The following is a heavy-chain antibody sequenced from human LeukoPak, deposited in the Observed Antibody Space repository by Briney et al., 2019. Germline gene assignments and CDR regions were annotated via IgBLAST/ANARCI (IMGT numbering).Heavy chain of an antibody. Sequence: GASVKVSCKASVYTFTSYDINWVRQATGQGLEWMGWMNPNSGNTGYTQKFQGRVTMTRNTSISTAYMELSSLRSEDTAVYYCARHCSSTSCPPTTVTTHTYYYYGMDVWGQGTTVTVSS. CDR2: MNPNSGNT. D-gene: IGHD2-2*01. V-gene: IGHV1-8*01. CDR1: VYTFTSYD. J-gene: IGHJ6*02. CDR3: ARHCSSTSCPPTTVTTHTYYYYGMDV.